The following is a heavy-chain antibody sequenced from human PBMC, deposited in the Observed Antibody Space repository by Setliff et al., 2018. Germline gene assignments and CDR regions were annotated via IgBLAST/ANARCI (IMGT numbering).Heavy chain of an antibody. D-gene: IGHD2-8*01. V-gene: IGHV4-30-4*01. CDR2: ISHGVST. Sequence: SSETLSLTCTVSGASVTSFDYYWSWIRQPPGKGLEYIGHISHGVSTSYTPSLKGRLSISADTSKNQFSLKLTSVTAADTAVYYCARTPCTTTSCLYFHYWGQGTVVTVSS. CDR1: GASVTSFDYY. CDR3: ARTPCTTTSCLYFHY. J-gene: IGHJ4*02.